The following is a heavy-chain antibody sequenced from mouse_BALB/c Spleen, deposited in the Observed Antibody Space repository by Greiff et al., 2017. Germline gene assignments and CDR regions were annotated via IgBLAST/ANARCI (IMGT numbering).Heavy chain of an antibody. Sequence: VMLVESGPGLVAPSQSLSITCTVSGFSLTSYGVHWVRQPPGKGLEWLGVIWAGGSTNYNSALMSRLSISKDNSKSQVFLKMNSLQTDDTAMYYCAREEVRRPGFDYWGQGTTLTVSS. D-gene: IGHD2-14*01. CDR2: IWAGGST. CDR3: AREEVRRPGFDY. J-gene: IGHJ2*01. CDR1: GFSLTSYG. V-gene: IGHV2-9*02.